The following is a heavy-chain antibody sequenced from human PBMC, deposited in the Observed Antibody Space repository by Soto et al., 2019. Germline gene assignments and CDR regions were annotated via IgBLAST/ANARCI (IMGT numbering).Heavy chain of an antibody. CDR1: GFTFTSSA. D-gene: IGHD6-19*01. J-gene: IGHJ6*02. CDR2: IVVGSGNT. Sequence: GASVKVSCKASGFTFTSSAVQWVRQARGQRLEWIGWIVVGSGNTNYAQKFQERVTITRDMSTSTAYMELSSLRSEDTAVYYCAVDRSGWDSSGWFRFYGMDVWGQGTTVTVSS. CDR3: AVDRSGWDSSGWFRFYGMDV. V-gene: IGHV1-58*01.